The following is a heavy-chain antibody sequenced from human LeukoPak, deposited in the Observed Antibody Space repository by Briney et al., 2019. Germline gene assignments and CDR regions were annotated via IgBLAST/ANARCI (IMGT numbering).Heavy chain of an antibody. V-gene: IGHV3-33*06. CDR2: IWYDGSNK. J-gene: IGHJ3*02. CDR3: AKMRTPTAHSGDAFDI. D-gene: IGHD4-17*01. CDR1: GFTFSSYG. Sequence: PGRSLRLSCAASGFTFSSYGMHWVRQAPGKGLEWVAVIWYDGSNKYYADSVKGRFTISRDNSKNTLNLQMNSLRAEDTAVYYCAKMRTPTAHSGDAFDIWGQGTMVTVSS.